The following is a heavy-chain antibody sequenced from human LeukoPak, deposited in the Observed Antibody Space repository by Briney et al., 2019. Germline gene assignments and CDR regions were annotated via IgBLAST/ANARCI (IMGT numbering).Heavy chain of an antibody. J-gene: IGHJ4*02. D-gene: IGHD6-13*01. V-gene: IGHV3-64*04. CDR2: ISSDGRRT. Sequence: GGSLRLSCAASGFTFSNYAMHWVRQAPGKGLDYVSAISSDGRRTYYANSVKGRFTISRDNSKNTLYLQMNSLRAEDTAVYYCARDWRWQQLAYYFDYWGQGTLVTVSS. CDR1: GFTFSNYA. CDR3: ARDWRWQQLAYYFDY.